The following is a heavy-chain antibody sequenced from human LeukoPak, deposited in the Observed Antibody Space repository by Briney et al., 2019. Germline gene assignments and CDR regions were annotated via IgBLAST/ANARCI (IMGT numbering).Heavy chain of an antibody. CDR3: ARDGPQRYYGMDV. V-gene: IGHV4-34*01. CDR1: GGSFSGYY. J-gene: IGHJ6*02. D-gene: IGHD4-17*01. Sequence: SETLSLTCAVYGGSFSGYYWSWIRQPPGKGLEWIGEINHSGSTNYNPSLKSRVTISVDTSKNQFSLKLSSVTAADMAVYYCARDGPQRYYGMDVWGQGTTVTVSS. CDR2: INHSGST.